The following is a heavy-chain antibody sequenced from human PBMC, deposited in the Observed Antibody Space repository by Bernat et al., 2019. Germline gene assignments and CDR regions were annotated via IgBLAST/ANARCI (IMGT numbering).Heavy chain of an antibody. CDR1: GGSISSYY. D-gene: IGHD1-26*01. CDR3: ARRPLVGGEKRGGFYFDY. V-gene: IGHV4-59*08. J-gene: IGHJ4*02. CDR2: IYYSGST. Sequence: QVQLQESGPGLVKPSETLSLTCTVSGGSISSYYWSWIRQPPGKGLEWIGYIYYSGSTNYNPSLKSRVTISVDTAKNQCSLKLSSVTAADTAVYYCARRPLVGGEKRGGFYFDYWGQGTLVTVSS.